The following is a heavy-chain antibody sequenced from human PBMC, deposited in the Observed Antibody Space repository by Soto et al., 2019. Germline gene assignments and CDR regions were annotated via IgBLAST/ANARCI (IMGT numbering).Heavy chain of an antibody. CDR1: GFTFSSYA. Sequence: EVQLLESGGGLVQPGGSLRLSCAASGFTFSSYAMSWVRQAPGKGLEWVSGISGSGGSTYYADSVKGRFTISRDNSKNTRYLQRKCLSAEHTAVCYCAKERCSGECEFGLDGWVQGCLVTVAS. CDR2: ISGSGGST. CDR3: AKERCSGECEFGLDG. D-gene: IGHD6-25*01. V-gene: IGHV3-23*01. J-gene: IGHJ4*02.